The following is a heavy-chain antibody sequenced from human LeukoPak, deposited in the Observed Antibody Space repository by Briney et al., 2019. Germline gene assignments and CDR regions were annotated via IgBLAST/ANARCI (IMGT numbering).Heavy chain of an antibody. D-gene: IGHD3-22*01. CDR2: ISYDGSNK. CDR1: GFTLSSYA. V-gene: IGHV3-30*04. CDR3: AKVAYYYDSSGPSYAFDI. J-gene: IGHJ3*02. Sequence: GGSLRLSCAASGFTLSSYAMHWVCQAPGKGLEWVAVISYDGSNKYYADSVKGRFTISRDNSKNTLYLQMNSLRAEDTAVYYCAKVAYYYDSSGPSYAFDIWGQGTMVTVSS.